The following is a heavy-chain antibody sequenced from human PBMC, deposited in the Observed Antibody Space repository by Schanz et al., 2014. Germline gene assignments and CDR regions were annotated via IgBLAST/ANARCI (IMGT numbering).Heavy chain of an antibody. CDR2: IYLSDGST. CDR1: GYTFTNYY. CDR3: ARGTRVRTTDFWSGLYYFDY. V-gene: IGHV1-46*01. Sequence: QVQLVQSGAEVKKPGASVKLSCKASGYTFTNYYIHWVRQAPGQGLEWMGRIYLSDGSTRYAQKFQGRVTVTRDTSTTTVYMDLSSLISEDTAVYYCARGTRVRTTDFWSGLYYFDYWGQGTLVTVSS. J-gene: IGHJ4*02. D-gene: IGHD3-3*01.